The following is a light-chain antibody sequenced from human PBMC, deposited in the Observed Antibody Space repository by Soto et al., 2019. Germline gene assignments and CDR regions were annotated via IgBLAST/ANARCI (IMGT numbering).Light chain of an antibody. CDR1: QSVSSNY. CDR3: HQYAWSPLT. Sequence: EIVLTQSPGTLTLSPGERATLSCRASQSVSSNYLAWYQQKPGQAPRLLIYATSRRAAGIPDRFSGSGSGTDFTLTISRLEPEDFAVYYCHQYAWSPLTFGQGTRLEIK. V-gene: IGKV3-20*01. CDR2: ATS. J-gene: IGKJ5*01.